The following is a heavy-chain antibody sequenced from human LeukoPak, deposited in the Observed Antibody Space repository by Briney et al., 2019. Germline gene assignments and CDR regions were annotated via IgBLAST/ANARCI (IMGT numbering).Heavy chain of an antibody. CDR1: GFTFSNAW. CDR2: IYSSGSI. V-gene: IGHV4-59*08. Sequence: PGGSLGLSCAASGFTFSNAWMGWVRQAPGKGLEWIGHIYSSGSINYNPSLKSRVTISVDTSKNQFSLKLSSVTAADTAVYYCARLATRHTYGMDVWGQGTTVTVSS. CDR3: ARLATRHTYGMDV. J-gene: IGHJ6*02.